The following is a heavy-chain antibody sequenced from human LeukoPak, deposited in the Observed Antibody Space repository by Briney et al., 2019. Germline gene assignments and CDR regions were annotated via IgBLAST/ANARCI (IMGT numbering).Heavy chain of an antibody. D-gene: IGHD6-25*01. V-gene: IGHV4-39*01. CDR1: GGSISSSSYY. CDR3: ARQSTIAAARIDP. J-gene: IGHJ5*02. Sequence: SETLSPTCTVSGGSISSSSYYWGWIRQPPGRGLEWIANIYYSGSAYYSPSLKSRVTVSIDTSKNQFSLKLNSVTAADTAVYYCARQSTIAAARIDPWGQGTLVTVSS. CDR2: IYYSGSA.